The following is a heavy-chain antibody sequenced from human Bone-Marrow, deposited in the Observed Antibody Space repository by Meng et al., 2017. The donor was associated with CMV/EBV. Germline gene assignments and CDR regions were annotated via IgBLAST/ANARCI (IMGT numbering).Heavy chain of an antibody. D-gene: IGHD2-2*01. Sequence: SVKVSCKASGGTFSSYAISWVRQAPGQGLEWMGGIIPIFGTANYAQKFQGRVTITTDESTSTAYMELSSLRSEDTAVYYCARGPLPVNEYPKIVTYYYYGMDVWGQGTTVTVSS. V-gene: IGHV1-69*05. J-gene: IGHJ6*02. CDR3: ARGPLPVNEYPKIVTYYYYGMDV. CDR2: IIPIFGTA. CDR1: GGTFSSYA.